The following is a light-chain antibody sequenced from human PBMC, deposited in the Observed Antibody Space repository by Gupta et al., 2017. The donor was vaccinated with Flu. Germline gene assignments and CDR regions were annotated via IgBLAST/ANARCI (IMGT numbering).Light chain of an antibody. CDR1: QGISSW. CDR2: AAS. J-gene: IGKJ1*01. V-gene: IGKV1-12*01. Sequence: PSSVSASVGDRVTITCRASQGISSWVAWYQQKPGKAPKLLIYAASNLESGVPSRFSGSGSGTDFTLTISSLQPEDFATYYCQRANSFPWTFGQGTKVEIK. CDR3: QRANSFPWT.